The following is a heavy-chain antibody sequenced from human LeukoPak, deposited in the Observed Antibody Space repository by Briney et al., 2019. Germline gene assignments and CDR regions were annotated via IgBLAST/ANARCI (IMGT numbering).Heavy chain of an antibody. CDR1: GGTFSSYA. J-gene: IGHJ4*02. CDR3: ARGRGDYGGNTGFDY. V-gene: IGHV1-69*05. D-gene: IGHD4-23*01. Sequence: SVKGSCKASGGTFSSYAISWVRQAPGQGLEWMGGIIPIFGTANYAQKFQGRVTITTDESTTTGYMELSSLRSEDTAVYYCARGRGDYGGNTGFDYWGQGTLVTVSS. CDR2: IIPIFGTA.